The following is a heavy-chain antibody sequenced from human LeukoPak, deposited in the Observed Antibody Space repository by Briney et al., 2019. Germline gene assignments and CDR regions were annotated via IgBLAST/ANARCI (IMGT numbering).Heavy chain of an antibody. Sequence: GRSLRLSGAASGFTFSSYAMSWVRQVPGKGLEWVSVISGSGDNTYYADSVKGRFTISRDNSKNMLYLQMNSLRGEDTAVYYCAKWKYSNSGIDDYWGQGTLVTVS. J-gene: IGHJ4*02. CDR1: GFTFSSYA. CDR2: ISGSGDNT. CDR3: AKWKYSNSGIDDY. V-gene: IGHV3-23*01. D-gene: IGHD6-6*01.